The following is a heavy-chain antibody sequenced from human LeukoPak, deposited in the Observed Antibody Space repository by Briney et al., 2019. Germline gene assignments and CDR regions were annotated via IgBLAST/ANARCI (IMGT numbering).Heavy chain of an antibody. J-gene: IGHJ4*02. CDR1: GFTFSSYW. D-gene: IGHD3-10*01. CDR3: ARDLDYYAPPAFDS. CDR2: IKKDGSEG. Sequence: PGGSLRLSCAASGFTFSSYWMSWVRQAPGKGPEWVANIKKDGSEGYYVDSVKGRFTISRDNAKNSLYLQMNNLRAEDTAVYYCARDLDYYAPPAFDSWGQGTLVTVSS. V-gene: IGHV3-7*01.